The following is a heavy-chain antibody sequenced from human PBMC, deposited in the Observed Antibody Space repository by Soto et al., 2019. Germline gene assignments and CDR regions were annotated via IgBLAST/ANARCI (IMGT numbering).Heavy chain of an antibody. CDR3: ARADTGYSSSWFYYYYYGMDV. V-gene: IGHV1-69*13. CDR1: GGTFSSYA. D-gene: IGHD6-13*01. CDR2: IIPIFGTA. J-gene: IGHJ6*02. Sequence: SVKVSCKASGGTFSSYAISWVRQAPGQGLEWMGGIIPIFGTANYTQKFQGRVTITADESTSTAYMELRSLISEDTAVYYYARADTGYSSSWFYYYYYGMDVWGQGTTVTVSS.